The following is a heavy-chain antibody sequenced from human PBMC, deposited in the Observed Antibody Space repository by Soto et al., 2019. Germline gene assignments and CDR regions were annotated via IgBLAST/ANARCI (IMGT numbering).Heavy chain of an antibody. CDR3: ASESYYYDSSGYFY. Sequence: PGGSLRLSCAASGFTFSDYYMSWIRQAPGEGLEWVSYISSSSSYTNYADSVKGRFTISRDNAKNSLYLQMNSLRAEDTAVYYCASESYYYDSSGYFYWGQGTLVTVSS. CDR2: ISSSSSYT. V-gene: IGHV3-11*06. J-gene: IGHJ4*02. D-gene: IGHD3-22*01. CDR1: GFTFSDYY.